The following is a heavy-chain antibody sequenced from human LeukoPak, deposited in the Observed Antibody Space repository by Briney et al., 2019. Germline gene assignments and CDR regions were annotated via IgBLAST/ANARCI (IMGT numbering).Heavy chain of an antibody. CDR3: ARRGGYNYGFDY. D-gene: IGHD5-18*01. CDR1: GGSISSSSYY. CDR2: VYYSGST. J-gene: IGHJ4*02. Sequence: SETLSLTCSVSGGSISSSSYYWVWIRQPPGKGLEWIGDVYYSGSTYYNPSLKSRVTISVDTSKNQFSLKLSSVTAADTTVYYCARRGGYNYGFDYWGQGTLVTVSS. V-gene: IGHV4-39*01.